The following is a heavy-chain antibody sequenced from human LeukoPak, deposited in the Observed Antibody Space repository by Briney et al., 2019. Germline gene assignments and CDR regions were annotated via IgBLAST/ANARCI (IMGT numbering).Heavy chain of an antibody. CDR2: ISGSGGST. CDR1: GFTFSSYA. D-gene: IGHD3-22*01. J-gene: IGHJ4*02. Sequence: PGGSLRLSCAASGFTFSSYAMSWVRQAPGKGLEWVSAISGSGGSTYYADSVKGRFTISRDNSKNTLYLQMNSLRAEDTAVYYCAKGKRGAYYYDSSGQTPFDYWGQGTLVTVSS. V-gene: IGHV3-23*01. CDR3: AKGKRGAYYYDSSGQTPFDY.